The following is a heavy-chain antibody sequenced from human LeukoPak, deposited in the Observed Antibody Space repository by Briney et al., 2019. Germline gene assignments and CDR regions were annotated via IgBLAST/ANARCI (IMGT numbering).Heavy chain of an antibody. CDR3: ARHGNYGDYGPFGGPPEGY. CDR1: GYSFTSYW. D-gene: IGHD4-17*01. V-gene: IGHV5-51*01. Sequence: GESLKISCKGSGYSFTSYWIGWVRQMPGKGLEWMGIIYPGDSDTRYSPSFQGQVTISADKSISTAYLQWSSLKASDTAMYYCARHGNYGDYGPFGGPPEGYWGQGTLVTVSS. CDR2: IYPGDSDT. J-gene: IGHJ4*02.